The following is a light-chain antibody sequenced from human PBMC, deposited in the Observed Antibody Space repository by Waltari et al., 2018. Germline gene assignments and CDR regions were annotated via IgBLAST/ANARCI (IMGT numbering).Light chain of an antibody. CDR1: SSDVGGYNY. Sequence: QSALTQPASVSGSPGQSITISCTGTSSDVGGYNYVSWYQQHPGKAPKLMIYDVTNRPCVGADRFVGSRSGNTASLTISGLQAEDGAHYYCSSYTSSSTLVVFGGGTKLTVL. J-gene: IGLJ2*01. CDR2: DVT. CDR3: SSYTSSSTLVV. V-gene: IGLV2-14*03.